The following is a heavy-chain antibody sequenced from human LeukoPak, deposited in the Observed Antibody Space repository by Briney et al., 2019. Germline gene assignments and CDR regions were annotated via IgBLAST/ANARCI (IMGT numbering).Heavy chain of an antibody. D-gene: IGHD2-2*01. CDR2: INPNSGGT. CDR3: ARQMRYCSSTSCYGNWFDP. Sequence: ASVKVSCKASGYTFTGYYMHWVRQAPGQGLEWMGWINPNSGGTNYAQKSQGWVTMTRDTSISTAYMELSRLRSDDTAVYYCARQMRYCSSTSCYGNWFDPWGQGTLVTVSS. J-gene: IGHJ5*02. V-gene: IGHV1-2*04. CDR1: GYTFTGYY.